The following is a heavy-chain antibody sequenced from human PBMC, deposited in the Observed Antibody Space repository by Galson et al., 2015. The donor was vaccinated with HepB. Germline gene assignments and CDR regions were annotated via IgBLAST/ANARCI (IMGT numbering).Heavy chain of an antibody. D-gene: IGHD4-17*01. CDR2: IDPSDSYT. J-gene: IGHJ6*02. CDR3: ARRKIDYGDYDYYYYGMDV. Sequence: QSGAEVKKPGESLRISCKGSGYSFTSYWISWVRQMPGKGLEWMGRIDPSDSYTNYSPSFQGHVTISADKSISTAYLQWSSLKASDTAMYYCARRKIDYGDYDYYYYGMDVWGQGTTVTVSS. V-gene: IGHV5-10-1*01. CDR1: GYSFTSYW.